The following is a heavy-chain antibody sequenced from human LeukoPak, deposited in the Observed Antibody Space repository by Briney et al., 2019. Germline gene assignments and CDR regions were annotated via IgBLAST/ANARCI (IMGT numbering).Heavy chain of an antibody. D-gene: IGHD5-18*01. J-gene: IGHJ4*02. CDR1: GGSISSGDYS. Sequence: SETLSLTCGVSGGSISSGDYSWSWIRQPPGKGLEWIGEINHSGSTNYNPSLKSRVTISVDTSKNQFSLKLSSVTAADTAVYYCARHVSVGGDTAMGWVPLYYFDYWGQGTLVTVSS. V-gene: IGHV4-34*01. CDR2: INHSGST. CDR3: ARHVSVGGDTAMGWVPLYYFDY.